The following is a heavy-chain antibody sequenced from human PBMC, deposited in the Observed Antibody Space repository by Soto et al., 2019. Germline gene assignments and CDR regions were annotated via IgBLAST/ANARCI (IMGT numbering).Heavy chain of an antibody. J-gene: IGHJ4*02. CDR2: IYYSGST. CDR3: ARVKKSGVYFDY. V-gene: IGHV4-59*01. CDR1: GGSISSYY. Sequence: SETLSLTCTVSGGSISSYYWSWIRQPPGKGLEWIGYIYYSGSTNYNPSLKSRVTISVDTSKNQVSLKLSSVNAADTAVYYCARVKKSGVYFDYWGQGTLVTVSS.